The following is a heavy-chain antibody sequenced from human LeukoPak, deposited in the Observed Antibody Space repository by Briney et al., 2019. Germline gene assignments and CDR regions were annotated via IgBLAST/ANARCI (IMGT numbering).Heavy chain of an antibody. CDR2: INHSGST. Sequence: SETLSLTCAVYGGSFSGYYWSWIRQPPGKGLEWIGEINHSGSTNYNPSLKSRVTISVDTSKNQFSLKLSSVTAADTAVYYCARRSSKRFSWYFDLWGRGTLVTVSS. CDR3: ARRSSKRFSWYFDL. V-gene: IGHV4-34*01. CDR1: GGSFSGYY. D-gene: IGHD5-24*01. J-gene: IGHJ2*01.